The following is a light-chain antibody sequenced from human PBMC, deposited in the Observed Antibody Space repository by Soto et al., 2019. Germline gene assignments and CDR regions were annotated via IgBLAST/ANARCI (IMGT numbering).Light chain of an antibody. Sequence: EIVLTNSPGTLSLSPWEIATLSCRASQTVIRSYLAWHQQKPGQTPRLLVYGASSRATGIPDRFSGSESGTDFTLTISRLEPEDFAVYYCQQHGTSPITFGQRTRLGL. CDR2: GAS. V-gene: IGKV3-20*01. CDR3: QQHGTSPIT. J-gene: IGKJ5*01. CDR1: QTVIRSY.